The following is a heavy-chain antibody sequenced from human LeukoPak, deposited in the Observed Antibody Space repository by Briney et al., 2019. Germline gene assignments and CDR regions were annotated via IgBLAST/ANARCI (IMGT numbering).Heavy chain of an antibody. Sequence: ASVKVSCKASGGPFTNYAINWVRQAPGQGLQWMGAIIPLSNTANLGHALQGRLTIIRDDSTTTAYMELSSLRSEDTAVYYCAASGYCSGGRCLNWFDSWGQGTLVTVSS. CDR1: GGPFTNYA. CDR2: IIPLSNTA. V-gene: IGHV1-69*13. D-gene: IGHD2-15*01. J-gene: IGHJ5*01. CDR3: AASGYCSGGRCLNWFDS.